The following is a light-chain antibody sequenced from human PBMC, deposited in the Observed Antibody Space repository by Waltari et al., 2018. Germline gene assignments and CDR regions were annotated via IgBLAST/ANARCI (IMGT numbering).Light chain of an antibody. J-gene: IGLJ2*01. CDR1: SSDVGGYNY. Sequence: QSAPTQPPSVSGSPGQSVTISCTGTSSDVGGYNYVYWYQHHPGKAPKLMIYGVSNRPSGVSDRFSGSKSGNTASLTISGLQAEDKADYYCCSYTTSNTWVFGGGTRLTVL. CDR3: CSYTTSNTWV. CDR2: GVS. V-gene: IGLV2-14*03.